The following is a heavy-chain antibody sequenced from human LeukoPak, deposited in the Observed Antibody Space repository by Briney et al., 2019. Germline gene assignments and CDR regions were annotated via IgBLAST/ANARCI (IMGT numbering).Heavy chain of an antibody. Sequence: SVKVSCKASGYTFTGYYMHWVRQAPGQGLEWMGGIIPIFGTANYAQKFQGRVTITTDESTSTAYMELSSLRSEDTAVYYCARSLDSSGYYCDYWGQGTLVTVSS. V-gene: IGHV1-69*05. CDR3: ARSLDSSGYYCDY. CDR2: IIPIFGTA. CDR1: GYTFTGYY. J-gene: IGHJ4*02. D-gene: IGHD3-22*01.